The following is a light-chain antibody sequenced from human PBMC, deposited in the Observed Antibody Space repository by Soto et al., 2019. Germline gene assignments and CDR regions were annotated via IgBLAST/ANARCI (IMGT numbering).Light chain of an antibody. CDR3: QQYGSSLYT. CDR1: QSVSSSY. Sequence: EIVLTQSPGTLSLSPGERATLSCRASQSVSSSYLAWYQQKPGHAPRLLIYGASSMATGIPDRFSGSGSGTDFTLTISRLEPEDFAVYYCQQYGSSLYTFGQGTKLEIK. V-gene: IGKV3-20*01. CDR2: GAS. J-gene: IGKJ2*01.